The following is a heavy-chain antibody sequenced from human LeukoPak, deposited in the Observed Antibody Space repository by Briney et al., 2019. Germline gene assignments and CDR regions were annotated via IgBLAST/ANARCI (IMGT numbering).Heavy chain of an antibody. D-gene: IGHD5-24*01. Sequence: SQTLSLTCAVSGGSISSGGYSWSWIRQPPGEGLEWIGYIYHSGSTYYNPSLKSRVTISVDRSKDQFSLKLSSVTAADTAVYYCAVSGDGYNYFGYWGQGTLVTVSS. CDR2: IYHSGST. J-gene: IGHJ4*02. CDR1: GGSISSGGYS. CDR3: AVSGDGYNYFGY. V-gene: IGHV4-30-2*01.